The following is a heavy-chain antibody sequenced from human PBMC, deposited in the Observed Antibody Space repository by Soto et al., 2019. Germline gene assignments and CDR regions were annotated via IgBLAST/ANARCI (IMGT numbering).Heavy chain of an antibody. CDR1: GFTFSSYA. Sequence: QVQLVESGGGVVQPGRSLRLSCAASGFTFSSYAMHWVRQAPGKGLEWVAVISYDGSNKYYADSVKGRFTISRDNSKNTLYLQMNSLRAEDTAVYYCARAMTTVVTPDYWGQGTLVTVSS. V-gene: IGHV3-30-3*01. CDR2: ISYDGSNK. D-gene: IGHD4-17*01. CDR3: ARAMTTVVTPDY. J-gene: IGHJ4*02.